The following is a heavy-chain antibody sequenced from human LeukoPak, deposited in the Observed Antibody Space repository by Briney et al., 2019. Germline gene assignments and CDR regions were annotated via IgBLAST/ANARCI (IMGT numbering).Heavy chain of an antibody. CDR2: INWNGGST. D-gene: IGHD3-22*01. V-gene: IGHV3-20*04. Sequence: GGPLRLSCAASGFTFDDYDMGWVRQAPGKGLEWVSGINWNGGSTGYADSVKGRFTISRDNAKNSLYLQMNSLRAEDTALYYCARVPRFTMIVATVNPFDYWGQGTLVTVSS. J-gene: IGHJ4*02. CDR1: GFTFDDYD. CDR3: ARVPRFTMIVATVNPFDY.